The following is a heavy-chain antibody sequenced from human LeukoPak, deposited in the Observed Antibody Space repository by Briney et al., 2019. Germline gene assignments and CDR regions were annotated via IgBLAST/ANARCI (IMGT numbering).Heavy chain of an antibody. V-gene: IGHV3-30-3*01. Sequence: QPGRSLRLSCAASGLTFSSYAMHWVRQAPGKGLEWVAVISYDGSNKYYADSVKGRFTISRDNSKNTLYLQMNSLRAEDTAVYYCARDSEAYCSSTSCFFDYWGQGTLVTVSS. CDR2: ISYDGSNK. D-gene: IGHD2-2*01. CDR3: ARDSEAYCSSTSCFFDY. CDR1: GLTFSSYA. J-gene: IGHJ4*02.